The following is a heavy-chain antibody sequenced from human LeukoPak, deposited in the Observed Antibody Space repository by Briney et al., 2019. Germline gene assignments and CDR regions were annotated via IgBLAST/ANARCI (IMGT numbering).Heavy chain of an antibody. J-gene: IGHJ4*02. CDR2: INHSGST. Sequence: TASETLSLTCTVGGSMYNYYWSWIRQPPGKGLEWIGEINHSGSTNYNPSLKSRVTISVDTSKNQFSLKLSSVTAADTAVYYCARVRGPFDYWGQGTLVTVSS. V-gene: IGHV4-34*01. CDR3: ARVRGPFDY. CDR1: GSMYNYY.